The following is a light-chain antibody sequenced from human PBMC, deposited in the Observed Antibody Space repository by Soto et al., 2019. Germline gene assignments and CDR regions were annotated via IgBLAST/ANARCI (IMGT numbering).Light chain of an antibody. CDR3: QQYNNWPLT. CDR2: GAS. V-gene: IGKV3-15*01. CDR1: QSVSSN. J-gene: IGKJ4*01. Sequence: EIVMTQSPATLSVSPMERPTLSCRASQSVSSNLAWYQQKPGQAPRLLIYGASTRATGIPARFSGSGSGTEFTLTISSLQSEDFAVYYCQQYNNWPLTFGGGTKVDIK.